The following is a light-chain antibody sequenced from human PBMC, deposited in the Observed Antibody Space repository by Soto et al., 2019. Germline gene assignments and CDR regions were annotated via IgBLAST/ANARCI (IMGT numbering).Light chain of an antibody. CDR3: SSYTSTNSLVV. J-gene: IGLJ2*01. CDR1: SSDVGGYNY. V-gene: IGLV2-14*03. CDR2: DVS. Sequence: QSALTQPASVSGSPGLSITISCTGTSSDVGGYNYVSWYQQHPGKAPKLMIYDVSNRPSGVSNRFSGSKSDNTASLTISGLQAEDEADYYCSSYTSTNSLVVFGGGTKVTVL.